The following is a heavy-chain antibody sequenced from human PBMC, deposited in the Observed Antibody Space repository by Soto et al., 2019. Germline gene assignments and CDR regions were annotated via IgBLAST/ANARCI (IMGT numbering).Heavy chain of an antibody. J-gene: IGHJ5*02. CDR3: ARYDAESGSNKLDP. D-gene: IGHD5-12*01. CDR2: IYYTGNT. Sequence: QVQLQESGPGVVKPSDTLSVTCTVSGGSVSSRSHFWSWIRQPTGGGLQWIGYIYYTGNTNYSPSLKSRATLSVDTSTNQFSLRLTSVTAADTAIYYCARYDAESGSNKLDPWGQGTLVTVSS. CDR1: GGSVSSRSHF. V-gene: IGHV4-61*01.